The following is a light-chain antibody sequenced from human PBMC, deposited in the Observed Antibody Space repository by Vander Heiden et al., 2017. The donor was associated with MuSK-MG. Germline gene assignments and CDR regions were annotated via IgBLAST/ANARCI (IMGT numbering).Light chain of an antibody. Sequence: DIQMTQSPSSLSASVGGRVTITCRASQSISTLLNWYQQKPGKAPKLLIYAASSLQSGVPSRFSGYGSGTEFTLTISRLQPEDFAAYYCQQGDSAGLTFGGGTKVEVK. V-gene: IGKV1-39*01. CDR1: QSISTL. J-gene: IGKJ4*01. CDR2: AAS. CDR3: QQGDSAGLT.